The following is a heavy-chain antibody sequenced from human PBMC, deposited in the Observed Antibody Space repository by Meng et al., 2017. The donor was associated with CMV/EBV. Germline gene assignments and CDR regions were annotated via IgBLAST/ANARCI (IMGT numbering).Heavy chain of an antibody. J-gene: IGHJ4*02. CDR2: ISGSGGST. CDR1: GVTCSSYA. Sequence: LSISCAASGVTCSSYAMSWVRQAPGKGLEWVSAISGSGGSTYYADSVKGRFTISRDNSKNTLYLQMNSLRAEDTAVYYCAKGYDDADWGQGTLVTVSS. V-gene: IGHV3-23*01. D-gene: IGHD3-16*01. CDR3: AKGYDDAD.